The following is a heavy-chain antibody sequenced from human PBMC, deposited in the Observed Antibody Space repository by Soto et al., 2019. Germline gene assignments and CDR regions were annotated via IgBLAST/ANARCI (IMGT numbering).Heavy chain of an antibody. CDR1: GFTFSSYA. CDR3: AKEGGHYYGSGSYYTVFYYGMDV. V-gene: IGHV3-23*01. CDR2: ISGSGGST. J-gene: IGHJ6*02. Sequence: GGSLRLSCAASGFTFSSYAMSWVRQAPGKGLEWVSAISGSGGSTYYADSVKGRFTISRDNSKNTLYLQMNSLRAEDTAVYYFAKEGGHYYGSGSYYTVFYYGMDVWGQGTTVTVSS. D-gene: IGHD3-10*01.